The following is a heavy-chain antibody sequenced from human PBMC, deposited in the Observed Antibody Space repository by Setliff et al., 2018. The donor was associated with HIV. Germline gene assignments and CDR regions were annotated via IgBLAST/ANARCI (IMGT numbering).Heavy chain of an antibody. CDR2: ISSTSTTI. CDR3: AREDQLLSGHYYYNGMDV. V-gene: IGHV3-48*01. Sequence: GGSLRLSCAASGFTFSTYSMNWVRQAPGKGLEWVSFISSTSTTIYYADSVKGRFTISRDNAKNSLYLQMNSLRAEDTAVYYCAREDQLLSGHYYYNGMDVWGQGTTVTVSS. J-gene: IGHJ6*02. D-gene: IGHD2-2*01. CDR1: GFTFSTYS.